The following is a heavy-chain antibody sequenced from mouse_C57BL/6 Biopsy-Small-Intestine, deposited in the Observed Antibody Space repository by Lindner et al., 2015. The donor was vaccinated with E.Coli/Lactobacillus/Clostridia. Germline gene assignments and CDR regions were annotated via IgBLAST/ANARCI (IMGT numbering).Heavy chain of an antibody. CDR3: TRPQAARATEGRFAF. CDR1: GYAFSSSW. Sequence: VQLQESGPELVKPGASVKISCKASGYAFSSSWMNWVKQRPGKGLEWIGRIYPGDGNTNYNGKFKGKATLTADKSSSTAYMQLNSLTSEDSAVYFCTRPQAARATEGRFAFWGQGTLVTVSA. CDR2: IYPGDGNT. V-gene: IGHV1-82*01. D-gene: IGHD3-1*01. J-gene: IGHJ3*01.